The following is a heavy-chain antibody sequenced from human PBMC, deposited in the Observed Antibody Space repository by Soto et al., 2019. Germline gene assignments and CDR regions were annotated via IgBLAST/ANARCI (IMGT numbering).Heavy chain of an antibody. CDR1: GFSFSSYA. CDR2: TSGSGGST. J-gene: IGHJ6*02. D-gene: IGHD3-22*01. Sequence: SLRLSCAASGFSFSSYAMSWVRQAPGKGLEWVSVTSGSGGSTYYADSVKGRFTISRDNSKNTLYLQMNSLRAEDTAVYYCARDLVARYYYDRSGYYRGMDVWGQGTTVTVSS. V-gene: IGHV3-23*01. CDR3: ARDLVARYYYDRSGYYRGMDV.